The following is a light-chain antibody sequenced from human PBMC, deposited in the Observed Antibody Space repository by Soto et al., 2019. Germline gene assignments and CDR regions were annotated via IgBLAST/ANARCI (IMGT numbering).Light chain of an antibody. CDR1: SSDVGGYNY. CDR3: CSDAGSYTWV. J-gene: IGLJ3*02. V-gene: IGLV2-11*01. Sequence: QSALTQPRSVSGSPGQSVTISCTGTSSDVGGYNYVSWYQQHPGKAPKLMIYDVSKRPSGVPHRFSGSKSGNTASLTISGLQAEDEADYYCCSDAGSYTWVFGGGTKVTVL. CDR2: DVS.